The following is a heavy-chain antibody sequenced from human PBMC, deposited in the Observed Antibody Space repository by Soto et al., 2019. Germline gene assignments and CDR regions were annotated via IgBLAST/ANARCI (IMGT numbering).Heavy chain of an antibody. D-gene: IGHD2-2*01. CDR3: AREAGYCTRTSCYRRAFDN. CDR1: GFTFSGHW. Sequence: EVQLVESGGDLVQPGGSLSLSCAASGFTFSGHWMHWVRQVPGKGLEWVSRINTDGGSSAYADSVKGRFAISRDNAKNTLDLQMNGLSAEDTTVYYCAREAGYCTRTSCYRRAFDNWGQGTTVTVSS. V-gene: IGHV3-74*03. J-gene: IGHJ3*02. CDR2: INTDGGSS.